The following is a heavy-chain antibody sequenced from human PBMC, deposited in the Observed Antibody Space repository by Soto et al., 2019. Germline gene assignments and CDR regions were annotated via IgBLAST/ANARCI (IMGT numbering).Heavy chain of an antibody. CDR1: GFTFSSYA. CDR3: AKDLDPIVVVVAAPSGLFDY. CDR2: ISGSGGST. Sequence: GGSLRLSCAASGFTFSSYAMSWVRQAPGKWLEWVSAISGSGGSTYYADSVKGRFTISRDNSKNTLYLQMNSLRAEDTAVYYCAKDLDPIVVVVAAPSGLFDYWGQGTLVTVSS. D-gene: IGHD2-15*01. V-gene: IGHV3-23*01. J-gene: IGHJ4*02.